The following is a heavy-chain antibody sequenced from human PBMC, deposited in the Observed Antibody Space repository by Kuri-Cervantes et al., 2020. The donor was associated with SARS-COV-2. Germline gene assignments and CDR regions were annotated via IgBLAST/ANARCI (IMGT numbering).Heavy chain of an antibody. CDR3: ARDSVATIEGYYYYYMDV. CDR1: VYTFTSYY. J-gene: IGHJ6*03. V-gene: IGHV1-2*02. CDR2: INPNSGGT. D-gene: IGHD5-12*01. Sequence: ASVQVSCKASVYTFTSYYMHWVRQAPGQGLEWMGWINPNSGGTNYAQKFQGRVTMTRDTSISTAYMELSRLRSDDKAVYYCARDSVATIEGYYYYYMDVWGEGTTVTVSS.